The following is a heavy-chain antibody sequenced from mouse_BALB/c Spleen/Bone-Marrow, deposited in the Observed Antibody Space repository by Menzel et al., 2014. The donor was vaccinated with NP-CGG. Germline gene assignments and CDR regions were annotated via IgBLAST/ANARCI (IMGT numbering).Heavy chain of an antibody. CDR3: ARVGDSDYAMDY. J-gene: IGHJ4*01. V-gene: IGHV2-9*02. CDR2: IWAGGST. D-gene: IGHD2-13*01. CDR1: GFSLTHYG. Sequence: VHLVESGPGLVAPSQSLSITCTVSGFSLTHYGVHWVRQPPGKGLEWLGVIWAGGSTNYISALMSRLSISKDNSKSQVFLKIHSLQTDDTAMYFCARVGDSDYAMDYWGQGSSVTVSS.